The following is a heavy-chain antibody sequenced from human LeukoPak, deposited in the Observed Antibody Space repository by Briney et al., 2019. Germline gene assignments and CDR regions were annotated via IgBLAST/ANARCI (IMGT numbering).Heavy chain of an antibody. CDR1: GDSISSINYY. J-gene: IGHJ4*02. Sequence: PSETLSLTCAVSGDSISSINYYWGWIRQPPGKELEWIGSIYYSGSTYYNPSLKSRVTISVDTSKNQFSLKLSSVTAADTAVYYCARVRGGQYSGYEFFDYWGQGTLVTVSS. V-gene: IGHV4-39*07. CDR3: ARVRGGQYSGYEFFDY. CDR2: IYYSGST. D-gene: IGHD5-12*01.